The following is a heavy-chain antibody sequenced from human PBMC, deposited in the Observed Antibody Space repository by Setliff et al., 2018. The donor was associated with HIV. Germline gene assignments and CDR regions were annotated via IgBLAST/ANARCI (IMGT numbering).Heavy chain of an antibody. Sequence: SETLSLTCTVSGGSVNNNNCYWGWIRLPPGKGLEWIGNIYYSGSTYYTPSLKSRVTISVDTSKNQFSLRLSSVTAADTAVYYCARIPPELDFDSWGQGTLVT. V-gene: IGHV4-39*07. CDR2: IYYSGST. D-gene: IGHD1-26*01. CDR3: ARIPPELDFDS. J-gene: IGHJ4*02. CDR1: GGSVNNNNCY.